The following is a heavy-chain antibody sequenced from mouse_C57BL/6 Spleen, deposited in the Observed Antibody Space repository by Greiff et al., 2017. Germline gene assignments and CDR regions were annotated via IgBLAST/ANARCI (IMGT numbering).Heavy chain of an antibody. CDR2: ISGGGGNT. CDR3: ARRHGSYAMDY. J-gene: IGHJ4*01. Sequence: EVQLVESGGGLVKPGGSLKLSCAASGFTFSSYTMSWVRQTPEKRLEWVATISGGGGNTYYPDSVKGRFTISRDNAKNTLYLQMSSLRSEDTALYYCARRHGSYAMDYWGQGTSVTVSS. D-gene: IGHD2-2*01. V-gene: IGHV5-9*01. CDR1: GFTFSSYT.